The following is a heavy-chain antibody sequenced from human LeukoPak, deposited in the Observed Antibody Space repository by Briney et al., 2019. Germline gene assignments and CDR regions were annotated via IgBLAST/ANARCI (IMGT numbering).Heavy chain of an antibody. CDR1: GFTFSSYA. Sequence: GGSLRLSCAASGFTFSSYAMSWVRQAPGKGLEWVSAISGSGGSTYYADSVKGRFTISRDNSKNTLYLQMNSLRAEDTAVYYCAKGAFTIFGVVIMDFDYWGQGTLVTVSP. V-gene: IGHV3-23*01. J-gene: IGHJ4*02. D-gene: IGHD3-3*01. CDR3: AKGAFTIFGVVIMDFDY. CDR2: ISGSGGST.